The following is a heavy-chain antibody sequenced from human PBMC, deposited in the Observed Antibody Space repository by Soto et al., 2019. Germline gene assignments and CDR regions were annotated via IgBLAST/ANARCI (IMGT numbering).Heavy chain of an antibody. V-gene: IGHV3-30*18. CDR1: GFTFSSHG. D-gene: IGHD5-12*01. CDR3: AKGGYSGYDYGDY. J-gene: IGHJ4*02. Sequence: QVQLVESGGGVVQPGRSLRLSCAASGFTFSSHGMHWVRQAPGKGLEGVGVISYDGSNKYYADSVKGRFSISRDNSRNTLYLQMNSLRAEDTAVYYCAKGGYSGYDYGDYWGQGTLVTVSS. CDR2: ISYDGSNK.